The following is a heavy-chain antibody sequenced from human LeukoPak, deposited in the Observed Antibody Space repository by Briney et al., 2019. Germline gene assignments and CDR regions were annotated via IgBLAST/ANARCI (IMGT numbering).Heavy chain of an antibody. D-gene: IGHD4-17*01. J-gene: IGHJ3*02. CDR1: GFTFSGHW. CDR2: INGDGSAT. V-gene: IGHV3-74*01. Sequence: GGSLRLSCAASGFTFSGHWMYWLRQAPGKGLAWVSRINGDGSATNYAGSMKGRFTISRDNSKNTLFLQMNNMRAEDTAVYYCARDPNGDYVGAFEMWGPGTKVTVS. CDR3: ARDPNGDYVGAFEM.